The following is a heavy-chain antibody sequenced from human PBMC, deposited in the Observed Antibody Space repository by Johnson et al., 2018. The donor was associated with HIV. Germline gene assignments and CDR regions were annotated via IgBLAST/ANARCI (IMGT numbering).Heavy chain of an antibody. J-gene: IGHJ3*02. D-gene: IGHD1-26*01. CDR1: GFTVSSNY. CDR3: ARDSPWELTAFDI. Sequence: QMQLVESGGGLIQPGGSLRLSCAASGFTVSSNYMSWVRQAPGKGLEWVSVIWYDGSNKYYADSVKGRFTISRDNSKNTLYLQMNSLRAEDTAVYYCARDSPWELTAFDIGGQGTMVTVSS. V-gene: IGHV3-33*08. CDR2: IWYDGSNK.